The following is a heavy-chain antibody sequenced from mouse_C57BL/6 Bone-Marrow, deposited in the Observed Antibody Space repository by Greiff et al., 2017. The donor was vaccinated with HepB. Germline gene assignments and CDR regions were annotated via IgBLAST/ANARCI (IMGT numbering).Heavy chain of an antibody. Sequence: VLLQQPGAELVMPGASVKLSCKASGYTFTSYWMHWVKQRPGQGLEWIGEIDPSDSYTNYNQKFKGKSTLTVDKSSSTAYMQLSSLTSEDSAVYYCARSLLRYAMDYWGQGTSVTVSS. CDR1: GYTFTSYW. CDR2: IDPSDSYT. D-gene: IGHD1-1*01. J-gene: IGHJ4*01. CDR3: ARSLLRYAMDY. V-gene: IGHV1-69*01.